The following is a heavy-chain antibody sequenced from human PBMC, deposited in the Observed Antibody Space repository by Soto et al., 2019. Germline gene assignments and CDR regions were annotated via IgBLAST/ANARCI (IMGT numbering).Heavy chain of an antibody. J-gene: IGHJ3*02. CDR1: GVTFSNFA. CDR3: ARVIEWELLIFAFDI. V-gene: IGHV3-23*01. D-gene: IGHD1-26*01. CDR2: IGGGGDDT. Sequence: GGFLRLSCAASGVTFSNFAMSWVRQAPEKGLEWVSSIGGGGDDTYYADSVKGRFIISRDNSKSTLSLRLNGLRAEDTAVYYCARVIEWELLIFAFDIWGQGTMVTVSS.